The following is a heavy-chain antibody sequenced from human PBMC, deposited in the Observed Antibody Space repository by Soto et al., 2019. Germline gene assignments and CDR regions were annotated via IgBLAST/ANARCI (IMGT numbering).Heavy chain of an antibody. Sequence: QVQLVEAGGGVVQPGRSLRLSCAASGFTFSSYAMQWVRQAPGKGLEWVAVISYDGSNKYYADSVKGRFTISRDNSKNTLYLQMNSLRAEDTAVYYCARDGVVGANDYWGQGTLVTVSS. CDR1: GFTFSSYA. J-gene: IGHJ4*02. V-gene: IGHV3-30-3*01. CDR2: ISYDGSNK. D-gene: IGHD1-26*01. CDR3: ARDGVVGANDY.